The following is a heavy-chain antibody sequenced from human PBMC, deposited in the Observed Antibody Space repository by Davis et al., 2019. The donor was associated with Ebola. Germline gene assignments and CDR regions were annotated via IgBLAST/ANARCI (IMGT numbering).Heavy chain of an antibody. J-gene: IGHJ4*02. D-gene: IGHD3-9*01. V-gene: IGHV1-2*06. Sequence: ASVKVSCKASGYTFTGHYIHWVRQAPGQGLEWMGRISPNSGGTNYAQKFQGRVTMARDTSISTAYMELSRLTSDDTAVYYCARAPYDILTGYYFDYWGQGTLVTVSS. CDR2: ISPNSGGT. CDR3: ARAPYDILTGYYFDY. CDR1: GYTFTGHY.